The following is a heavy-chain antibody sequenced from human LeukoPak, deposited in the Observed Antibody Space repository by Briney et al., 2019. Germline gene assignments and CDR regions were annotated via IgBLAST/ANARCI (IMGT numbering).Heavy chain of an antibody. CDR3: ARAYKIRDIVVVPAAISWFDP. Sequence: PSETPSLTCAVYGGSFSGYYWSWIRQPPGKGLEWIGEINHSGSTNYNPSLKSRVTISVDTSKNQFSLKLSSVTAADTAVYYCARAYKIRDIVVVPAAISWFDPWGQGTLVTVSS. CDR2: INHSGST. D-gene: IGHD2-2*01. V-gene: IGHV4-34*01. J-gene: IGHJ5*02. CDR1: GGSFSGYY.